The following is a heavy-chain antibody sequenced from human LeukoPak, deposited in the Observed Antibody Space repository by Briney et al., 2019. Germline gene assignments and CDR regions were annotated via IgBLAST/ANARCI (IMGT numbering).Heavy chain of an antibody. CDR3: ARISAAGVDY. CDR1: GGSISSGGYS. D-gene: IGHD6-13*01. CDR2: IYTSGST. J-gene: IGHJ4*02. V-gene: IGHV4-61*02. Sequence: SETLSLTCAVSGGSISSGGYSWSWIRQPAGKGLEWIGRIYTSGSTNYNPSLKSRVTMSVDTSKNQFSLKLSSVTAADTAVYYCARISAAGVDYWGQGTLVTVSS.